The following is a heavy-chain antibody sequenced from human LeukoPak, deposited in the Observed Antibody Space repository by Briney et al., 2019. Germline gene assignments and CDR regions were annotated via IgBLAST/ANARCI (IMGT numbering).Heavy chain of an antibody. CDR3: ARQHPGIAAAEGYYYGMDV. D-gene: IGHD6-13*01. CDR2: IYPGDSDT. V-gene: IGHV5-51*01. Sequence: RGESLKISCKGSGYSFTSYWIGWVRQMPGKGLEWMGIIYPGDSDTRYSPSFQGQVTISADKSISTAYLQWSSLKASDTAMYYCARQHPGIAAAEGYYYGMDVWGQGTTVTVSS. J-gene: IGHJ6*02. CDR1: GYSFTSYW.